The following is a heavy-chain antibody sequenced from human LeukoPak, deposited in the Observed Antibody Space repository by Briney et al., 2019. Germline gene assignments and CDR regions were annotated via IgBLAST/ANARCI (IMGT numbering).Heavy chain of an antibody. CDR2: ISSGGHI. Sequence: GGSLRLSCAASGFTFSSYGLNWVRQAPGKGLEWVSTISSGGHIYYEDSVKGRFTISRDNAKNSFYLQMNSLRAEDTAVYYCARDQDGGKYYYESSGYSHWGQGSLVTVSS. D-gene: IGHD3-22*01. J-gene: IGHJ4*02. CDR3: ARDQDGGKYYYESSGYSH. CDR1: GFTFSSYG. V-gene: IGHV3-21*01.